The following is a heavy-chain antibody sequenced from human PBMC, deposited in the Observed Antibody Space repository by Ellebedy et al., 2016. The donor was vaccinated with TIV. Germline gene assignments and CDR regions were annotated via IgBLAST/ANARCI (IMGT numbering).Heavy chain of an antibody. V-gene: IGHV4-59*01. Sequence: MPSETLSLTCTVSGGSISSYYWSWIRQPPGKGLEWIVYIYYSGSTNYNPSLKSRVTISVDTSKNQFSLKLSSVTAADTAVYYCARRRINSFFDYWGQGTLVTVSS. D-gene: IGHD1-1*01. CDR2: IYYSGST. J-gene: IGHJ4*02. CDR1: GGSISSYY. CDR3: ARRRINSFFDY.